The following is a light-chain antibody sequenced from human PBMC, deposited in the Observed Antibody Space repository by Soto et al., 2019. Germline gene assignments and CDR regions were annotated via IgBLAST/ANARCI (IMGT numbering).Light chain of an antibody. J-gene: IGKJ2*02. Sequence: DIQMTQSPSTLSASVGDRVAITCRASETISNFLAWYQQKPGKAPKLLFFDASNLESGVPSRFSGSGSGTEFTLTITSLQPYDFATYYCRQYKIFPCTCGHGTNLDLK. CDR2: DAS. CDR3: RQYKIFPCT. CDR1: ETISNF. V-gene: IGKV1-5*01.